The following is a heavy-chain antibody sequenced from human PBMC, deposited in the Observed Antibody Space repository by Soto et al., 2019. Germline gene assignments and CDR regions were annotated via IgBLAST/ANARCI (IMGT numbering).Heavy chain of an antibody. CDR3: ARYFYDSGGYYSIFDY. Sequence: QPGGSLRLSCAAPGFTFNNYAITWVRQAPGKGLEWVSGISGSGGSTWYADSVKGRLTISRDSSKNTLYLQMDSLTADDTAVYYCARYFYDSGGYYSIFDYWGQGTLVTVSS. V-gene: IGHV3-23*01. CDR2: ISGSGGST. D-gene: IGHD3-22*01. J-gene: IGHJ4*02. CDR1: GFTFNNYA.